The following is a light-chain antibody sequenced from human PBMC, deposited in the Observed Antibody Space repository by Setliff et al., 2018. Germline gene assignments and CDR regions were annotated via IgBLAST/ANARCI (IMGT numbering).Light chain of an antibody. V-gene: IGKV1-39*01. CDR1: QRIIAY. CDR3: QQSYTTPFT. J-gene: IGKJ3*01. CDR2: ATS. Sequence: DIQMTQSPSSLSASVGDRVTITCRASQRIIAYLNWYQQKSGKPPNLLIYATSNLQSGVPSRFSGSVSGTDYTLTISSLQPEDFAIYYCQQSYTTPFTFGPGTKVDIK.